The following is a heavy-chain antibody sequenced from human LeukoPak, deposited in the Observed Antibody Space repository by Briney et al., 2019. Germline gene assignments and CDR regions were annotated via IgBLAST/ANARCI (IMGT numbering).Heavy chain of an antibody. D-gene: IGHD3-10*01. CDR2: INHSGST. Sequence: PSETLSLTCTVSGGSISSSSYYWSWIRQPPGKGLEWIGEINHSGSTNYNPSLKSRVTISVDTSKNQFSLKLSSVTAADTAVYYCARAARELLWFGELLGNFDYWGQGTLVTVSS. CDR1: GGSISSSSYY. CDR3: ARAARELLWFGELLGNFDY. J-gene: IGHJ4*02. V-gene: IGHV4-39*07.